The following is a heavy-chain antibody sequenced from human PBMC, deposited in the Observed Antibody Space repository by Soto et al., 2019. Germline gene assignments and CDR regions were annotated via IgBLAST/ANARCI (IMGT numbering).Heavy chain of an antibody. CDR1: GYTFTSYG. J-gene: IGHJ3*02. D-gene: IGHD2-21*02. Sequence: ASVKVSCKASGYTFTSYGISWVRQAPGQGLEWMGWISAYNGNTNYAQKLQGRVTMTTDTSTSTAYMELRSLRSDDTAVYYCASRLIVVVTNPRYDAFDIWGQGTMVTVSS. CDR3: ASRLIVVVTNPRYDAFDI. V-gene: IGHV1-18*01. CDR2: ISAYNGNT.